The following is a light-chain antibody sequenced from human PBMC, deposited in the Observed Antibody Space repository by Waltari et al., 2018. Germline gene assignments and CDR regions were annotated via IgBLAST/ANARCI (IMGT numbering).Light chain of an antibody. Sequence: VILTQSPATLSLSPGVRATLSCRASQSVSSNLAWYQQKPGQAPRLLIHSASSRATGIPARFSGSGSGTEFTLTISSLEPEDVGVYHCYQHSSGYFTFGPGTKLDMK. J-gene: IGKJ3*01. CDR2: SAS. CDR3: YQHSSGYFT. V-gene: IGKV3-11*01. CDR1: QSVSSN.